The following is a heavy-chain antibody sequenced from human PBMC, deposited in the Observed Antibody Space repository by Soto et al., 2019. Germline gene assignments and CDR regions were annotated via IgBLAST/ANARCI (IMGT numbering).Heavy chain of an antibody. CDR1: GYNFVTFG. V-gene: IGHV1-18*01. J-gene: IGHJ5*02. D-gene: IGHD2-15*01. CDR2: ITPDNGNT. CDR3: ASLAPCAFGSCDSLPLDL. Sequence: GAEVKEPGASVKVSCKASGYNFVTFGVSWVRQAPGQGLEWMGWITPDNGNTNYAQKFQGRATMTTDTSTSTAYMEVRSLRFDDTAVYYCASLAPCAFGSCDSLPLDLWGQRAMVTGSS.